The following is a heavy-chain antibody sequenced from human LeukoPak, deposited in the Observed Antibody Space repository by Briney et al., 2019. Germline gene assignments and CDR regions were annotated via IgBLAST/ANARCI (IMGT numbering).Heavy chain of an antibody. CDR3: ARQRYGSGSKGYYYYMDV. CDR2: IYPDDSDL. CDR1: GYSFTSYW. J-gene: IGHJ6*03. D-gene: IGHD3-10*01. Sequence: GESLKISCKASGYSFTSYWIGWVRQMPGKGLEWMGIIYPDDSDLRYSPSFQGQVTISADKSISTAYLQWSSLRASDTAMYYCARQRYGSGSKGYYYYMDVWGKGTTVTVSS. V-gene: IGHV5-51*01.